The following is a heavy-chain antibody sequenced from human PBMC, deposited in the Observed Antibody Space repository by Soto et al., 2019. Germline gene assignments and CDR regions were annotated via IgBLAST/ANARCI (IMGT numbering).Heavy chain of an antibody. J-gene: IGHJ5*02. V-gene: IGHV4-59*01. D-gene: IGHD3-3*01. CDR3: ARDRNNDFWSGYHEGNWFDP. CDR1: GGSISSYY. CDR2: IYYSGST. Sequence: SETLSLTCTVSGGSISSYYWSWIRQPPGKGLEWIGYIYYSGSTNYNPSLKSRVTISVDTSKNQFSLKLSSVTAADTAVYYCARDRNNDFWSGYHEGNWFDPWGQGTLVTVSS.